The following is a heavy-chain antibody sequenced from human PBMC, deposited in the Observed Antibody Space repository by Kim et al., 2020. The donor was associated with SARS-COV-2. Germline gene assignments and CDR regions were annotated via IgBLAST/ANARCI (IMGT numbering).Heavy chain of an antibody. CDR3: ATSIAAAGPFDY. Sequence: YYNPSLKSRVTIAVDTSKNQFSLKLSSVTAADTAVYYCATSIAAAGPFDYWGQGTLVTVSS. V-gene: IGHV4-31*02. D-gene: IGHD6-13*01. J-gene: IGHJ4*02.